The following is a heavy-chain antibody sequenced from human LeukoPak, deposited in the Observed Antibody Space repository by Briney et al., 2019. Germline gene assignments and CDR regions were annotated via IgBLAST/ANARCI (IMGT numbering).Heavy chain of an antibody. CDR1: GFTFSSYW. V-gene: IGHV3-7*03. D-gene: IGHD3-10*01. CDR2: IKQDGSEK. CDR3: AKEFGGLGPWFGEFNPFDY. Sequence: GGSLRLSCAASGFTFSSYWMSWVRQAPGKGLEWVANIKQDGSEKYYVDSVKGRFTISRDNAKNSLYLQMNSLRAEDTAVYYCAKEFGGLGPWFGEFNPFDYWGQGTLVTVSS. J-gene: IGHJ4*02.